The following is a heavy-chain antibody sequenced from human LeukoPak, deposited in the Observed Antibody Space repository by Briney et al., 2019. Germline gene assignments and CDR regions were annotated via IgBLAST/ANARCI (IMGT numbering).Heavy chain of an antibody. J-gene: IGHJ5*02. D-gene: IGHD6-13*01. CDR2: VWYDGSNK. V-gene: IGHV3-33*08. CDR1: GFTFSNHY. Sequence: HPGGSLRLSCAASGFTFSNHYMDWVRQAPGKGLEWVAAVWYDGSNKYYADSVKGRFTISRDNSKNTLYLQMNSLRAEDTAVYYCAGEARLQPFDPWGQGTLVTVSS. CDR3: AGEARLQPFDP.